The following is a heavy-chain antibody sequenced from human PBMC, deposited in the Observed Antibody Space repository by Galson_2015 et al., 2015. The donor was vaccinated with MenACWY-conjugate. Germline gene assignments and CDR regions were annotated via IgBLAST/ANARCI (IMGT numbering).Heavy chain of an antibody. CDR1: GGSASSSGYY. V-gene: IGHV4-61*08. CDR3: AREFSY. D-gene: IGHD2/OR15-2a*01. CDR2: IYDSGTT. J-gene: IGHJ4*02. Sequence: ETLSLTCTASGGSASSSGYYWTWIRQPPGKGLEWIGLIYDSGTTKYNPSLKGRVTISLDTSKNQVSLKLSSVTAADTAVYYCAREFSYWGQGTLVTVSS.